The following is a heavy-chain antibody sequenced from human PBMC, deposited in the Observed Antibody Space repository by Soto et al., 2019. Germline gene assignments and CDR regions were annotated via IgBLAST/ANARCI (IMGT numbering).Heavy chain of an antibody. Sequence: GGSLRLSCATSGFTFSRYWMHWVRQVPGKGLVWVSRINSDGSSISYSDSVKGRFTISRDNAKNTLYLQMNSLRVEDTALYYCARLPVDTITSLDYWGQGTLVTVSS. V-gene: IGHV3-74*01. D-gene: IGHD3-3*01. CDR1: GFTFSRYW. CDR2: INSDGSSI. CDR3: ARLPVDTITSLDY. J-gene: IGHJ4*02.